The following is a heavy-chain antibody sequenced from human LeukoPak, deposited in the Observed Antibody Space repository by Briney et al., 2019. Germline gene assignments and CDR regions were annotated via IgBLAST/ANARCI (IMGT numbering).Heavy chain of an antibody. Sequence: PGGSLRLSCAASGFTFSTHSINWVRQAPRMGLEWVSVIWGNGATTYYADSVKGRFTISRDNSMNTVYLQMNSLRAEDTAIYYCAKDQRPDTGYDIDYWGQGTLVTVSS. V-gene: IGHV3-23*01. J-gene: IGHJ4*02. CDR1: GFTFSTHS. CDR3: AKDQRPDTGYDIDY. CDR2: IWGNGATT. D-gene: IGHD5-12*01.